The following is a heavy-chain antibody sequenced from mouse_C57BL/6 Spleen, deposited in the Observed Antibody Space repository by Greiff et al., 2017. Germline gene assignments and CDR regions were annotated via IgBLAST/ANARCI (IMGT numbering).Heavy chain of an antibody. J-gene: IGHJ3*01. CDR1: GYTFTSYW. V-gene: IGHV1-69*01. Sequence: QVQLQQPGAELVMPGASVKLSCKASGYTFTSYWMHWVKQRPGQGLEWIGEIDPSDSYTNYNQKFKGKSTLTVDKSSSTAYMQLSSLTSEDSAVXYCARSGNWDLFAYWGQGTLVTVSA. CDR3: ARSGNWDLFAY. D-gene: IGHD4-1*01. CDR2: IDPSDSYT.